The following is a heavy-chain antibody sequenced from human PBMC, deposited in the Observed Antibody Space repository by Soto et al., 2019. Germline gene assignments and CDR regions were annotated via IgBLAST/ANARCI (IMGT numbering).Heavy chain of an antibody. D-gene: IGHD1-26*01. J-gene: IGHJ1*01. CDR1: GGSISSGGYY. CDR2: IYYSGST. CDR3: ARSRGTGTYPHDFQP. V-gene: IGHV4-31*03. Sequence: QVQLQESGPGLVKPSQTLSLTCTASGGSISSGGYYWSWMRQHPGKGLEWIGYIYYSGSTYYNPSLKSRVTISVDTSNNQFSLQLSSVTAADTAVYYCARSRGTGTYPHDFQPWGQGTLVTVSS.